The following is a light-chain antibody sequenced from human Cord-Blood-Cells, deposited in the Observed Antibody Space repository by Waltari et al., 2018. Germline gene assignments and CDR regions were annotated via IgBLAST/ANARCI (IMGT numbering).Light chain of an antibody. V-gene: IGKV3-11*01. CDR1: PLVSSY. Sequence: EIVSTQSRAILSLSPGERATLSGRASPLVSSYLAWYQQKPGQAPRLLIYDASNRATGIPARFSGSGSGTDFTLTISSLEPEDVAVYYCQQHSNWPRTFGQGTKVEIK. CDR3: QQHSNWPRT. J-gene: IGKJ1*01. CDR2: DAS.